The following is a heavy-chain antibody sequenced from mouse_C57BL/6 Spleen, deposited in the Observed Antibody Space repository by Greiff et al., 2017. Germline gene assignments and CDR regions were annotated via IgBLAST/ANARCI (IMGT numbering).Heavy chain of an antibody. D-gene: IGHD1-1*01. J-gene: IGHJ3*01. V-gene: IGHV1-81*01. Sequence: QVQLKESGAELARPGASVKLSCKASGYTFTSYGISWVKQRTGQGLEWIGEIYPRSGNTYYNEKFKGKATLTADKSSSTAYMELRSLTSEDSAVYFCARGADYGSRGAWFAYWGQGTLVTVSA. CDR3: ARGADYGSRGAWFAY. CDR2: IYPRSGNT. CDR1: GYTFTSYG.